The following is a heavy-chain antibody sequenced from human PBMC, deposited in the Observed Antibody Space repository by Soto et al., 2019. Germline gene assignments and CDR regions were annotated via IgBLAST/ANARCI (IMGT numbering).Heavy chain of an antibody. CDR2: ISGSGDTT. CDR3: EKCLEVGKMGADLDY. J-gene: IGHJ4*02. V-gene: IGHV3-23*01. Sequence: PGGSLRLSCAASGFTFNNHVINWVRQAPGKGLEWVSGISGSGDTTYYADSVRGRFTISRDSSKKTSYLQMNSLRADDTAVYYCEKCLEVGKMGADLDYWGQGALVTVSS. D-gene: IGHD3-16*01. CDR1: GFTFNNHV.